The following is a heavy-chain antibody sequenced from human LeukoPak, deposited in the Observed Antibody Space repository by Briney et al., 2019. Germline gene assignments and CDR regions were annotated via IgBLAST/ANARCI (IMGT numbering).Heavy chain of an antibody. Sequence: ASVTVSCTASGYTFTSYDINWMRRATGQGLEWMGWMNPNSGNTGYAQKFQGRVTITRNTSISTAYMELSSLRSEDTAVYYCARASVYCSGGSCYTPPSLGVWGQGTTVTVSS. CDR2: MNPNSGNT. J-gene: IGHJ6*02. CDR1: GYTFTSYD. CDR3: ARASVYCSGGSCYTPPSLGV. V-gene: IGHV1-8*03. D-gene: IGHD2-15*01.